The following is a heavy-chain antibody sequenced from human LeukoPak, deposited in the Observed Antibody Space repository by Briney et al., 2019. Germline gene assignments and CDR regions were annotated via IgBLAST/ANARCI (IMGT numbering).Heavy chain of an antibody. J-gene: IGHJ4*02. V-gene: IGHV4-59*01. Sequence: SETLSLTCTVSGGSISSYYWSWIRQPPGKGLEWIGYIYYSGGANYNASLKSRVTISVDTSKNQLSLKLSSVTAADTAVYYCARGYYYFDYWGQGTLVTVSS. CDR3: ARGYYYFDY. D-gene: IGHD1-26*01. CDR2: IYYSGGA. CDR1: GGSISSYY.